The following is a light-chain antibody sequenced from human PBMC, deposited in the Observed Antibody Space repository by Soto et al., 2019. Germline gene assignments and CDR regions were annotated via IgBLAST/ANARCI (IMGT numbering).Light chain of an antibody. CDR1: QIIGSY. J-gene: IGKJ3*01. CDR2: IAS. V-gene: IGKV1-39*01. Sequence: DIQMTQSPSSLSASVGDRVTITCRASQIIGSYLNWYQQKPGKAPELLIYIASSLKSGVPSRFSGSGSGTDFTLTISSLQPEYFATYYCQQGSTLPFTFGPGTKVDIK. CDR3: QQGSTLPFT.